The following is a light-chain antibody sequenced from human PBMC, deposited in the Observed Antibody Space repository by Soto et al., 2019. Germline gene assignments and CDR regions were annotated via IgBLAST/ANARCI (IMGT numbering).Light chain of an antibody. Sequence: VLTMSPGTVSLTPQERAPLSCRASQSVSNNYLAWYQQKPGQAPRLLIYGASNRATGIPDRFSGSGSGTDFTLTISRLEPEDFAVYYCQQYGSSGTVGQGTKVDTK. V-gene: IGKV3-20*01. CDR2: GAS. J-gene: IGKJ1*01. CDR1: QSVSNNY. CDR3: QQYGSSGT.